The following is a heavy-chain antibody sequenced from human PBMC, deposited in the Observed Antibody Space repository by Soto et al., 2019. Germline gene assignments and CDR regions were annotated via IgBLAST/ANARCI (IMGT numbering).Heavy chain of an antibody. CDR1: IASISGTSYY. CDR3: ARSSYYSDYYFDY. V-gene: IGHV4-39*01. CDR2: VYYSGNT. D-gene: IGHD3-10*01. J-gene: IGHJ4*02. Sequence: QVQLQESGPGLVKPSETLSLTCTVSIASISGTSYYWGWIRQPPGMGLEWIGSVYYSGNTYYNPSLKSRVTISADTSKNQFALKLHSVTAADTAVYYCARSSYYSDYYFDYWGQGTLVTVSS.